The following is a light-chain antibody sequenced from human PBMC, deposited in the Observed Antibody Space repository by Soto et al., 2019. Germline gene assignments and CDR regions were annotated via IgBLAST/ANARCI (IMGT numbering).Light chain of an antibody. Sequence: EVALTQSPGTLSLSLGERATLSCRASQSVSSNYLAWYQQKAGQAPRLLIYEASSRDTGIPDRFSGSGSGTDFTLAISRLEPEDFAVYYCQQYSSPPKTFGQGTKVEI. J-gene: IGKJ1*01. CDR1: QSVSSNY. V-gene: IGKV3-20*01. CDR3: QQYSSPPKT. CDR2: EAS.